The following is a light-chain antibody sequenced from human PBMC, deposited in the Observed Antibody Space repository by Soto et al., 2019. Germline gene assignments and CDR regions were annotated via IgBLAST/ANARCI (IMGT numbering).Light chain of an antibody. CDR1: NIGTKN. V-gene: IGLV3-21*02. CDR2: DDN. J-gene: IGLJ3*02. CDR3: QVWDGNSDVE. Sequence: SYELTQPPSVSAAPGQTARITCGGNNIGTKNVHWYQQKPGQAPVLVVFDDNDRASGIPERFSGLNSGKMATLTISRVEAGDEADYYCQVWDGNSDVEFGGGTKLTVL.